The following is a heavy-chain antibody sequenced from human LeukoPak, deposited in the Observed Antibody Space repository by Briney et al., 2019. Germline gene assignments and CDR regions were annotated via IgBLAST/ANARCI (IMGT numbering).Heavy chain of an antibody. CDR1: GFTFSTYI. CDR2: ISKEGDNK. V-gene: IGHV3-30-3*01. Sequence: PGESLRLSCTGSGFTFSTYIMHWVRQAPGRGLEWVAAISKEGDNKWYADSVKGRFTISRDNAKNTVFLQTDSVRPDDTAVFFCARSFITNSMDVWGQGTTVTVSS. D-gene: IGHD3-22*01. J-gene: IGHJ6*02. CDR3: ARSFITNSMDV.